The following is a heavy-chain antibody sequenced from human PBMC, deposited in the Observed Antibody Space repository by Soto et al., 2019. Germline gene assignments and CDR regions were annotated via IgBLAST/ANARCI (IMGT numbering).Heavy chain of an antibody. D-gene: IGHD3-10*01. CDR3: ARPPGGGGY. V-gene: IGHV3-53*01. CDR2: IYSGGYT. Sequence: EVQLVESGGGLIQPGGSLRLSCAVSGFTVSNNYMSWVRQAPGKGLEGVSVIYSGGYTAYGDSVKGRFTISRDNSKNTQYPQMKSLGAAEAAWYYWARPPGGGGYWGQGTLVTVSS. J-gene: IGHJ4*02. CDR1: GFTVSNNY.